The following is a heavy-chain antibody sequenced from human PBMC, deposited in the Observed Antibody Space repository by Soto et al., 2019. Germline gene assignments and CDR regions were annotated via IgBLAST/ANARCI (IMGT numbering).Heavy chain of an antibody. V-gene: IGHV1-3*01. D-gene: IGHD6-13*01. Sequence: RASVKVSCKASGYTFTSYGIHWVRQAPGQRLEWMGWINAANGDTKYSPKFQGRVTITRDTSASTAYMELSSLRSEDTAVYYCVRRHVSATGIDWFDPWGQGTRVTVSS. CDR3: VRRHVSATGIDWFDP. J-gene: IGHJ5*02. CDR2: INAANGDT. CDR1: GYTFTSYG.